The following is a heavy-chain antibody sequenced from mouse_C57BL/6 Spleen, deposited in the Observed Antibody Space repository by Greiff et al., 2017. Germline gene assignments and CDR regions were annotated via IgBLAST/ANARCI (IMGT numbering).Heavy chain of an antibody. CDR3: ARGELDAMDC. J-gene: IGHJ4*01. CDR2: LDPTDSYT. CDR1: GYTFTSYG. Sequence: QVQLQQSGAELVMPGASVQLSCKASGYTFTSYGMHWVKQRPGQVLEWIGELDPTDSYTNYNQKFKGKSTLTVDKSTSTAYMQLSSLTSEDSAVDYCARGELDAMDCWGQGTAVTV. V-gene: IGHV1-69*01.